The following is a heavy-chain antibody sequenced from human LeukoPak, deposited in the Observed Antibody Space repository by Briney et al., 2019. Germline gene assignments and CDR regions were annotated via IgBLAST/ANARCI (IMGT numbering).Heavy chain of an antibody. CDR1: GGSISSSSYY. D-gene: IGHD6-13*01. CDR3: ARHPAGYSSSWVPYWYFDL. J-gene: IGHJ2*01. CDR2: IYYSGST. V-gene: IGHV4-39*01. Sequence: KPSETLSLTCTVSGGSISSSSYYWGWICQPPGKGLEWIGTIYYSGSTYYNPSLKSRVTISVDTSKNQFSLKLSSVTAADTAVYYCARHPAGYSSSWVPYWYFDLWGRGTLVTVSS.